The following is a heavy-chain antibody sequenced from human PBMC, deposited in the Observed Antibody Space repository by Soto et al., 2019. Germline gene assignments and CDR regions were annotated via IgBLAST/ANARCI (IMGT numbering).Heavy chain of an antibody. CDR1: GFTFSSYA. V-gene: IGHV3-64*01. J-gene: IGHJ6*03. Sequence: EVQLVESGGGLVQPGGSLRLSCAASGFTFSSYAMHWVRQAPGKGLEYVSAISSNGGSTYYANSVKGRFTISRDNSKNTLYLQMGSLRAEDMAVYYCARRGRGFGELYYYYYMDVWGKGTTVTVSS. D-gene: IGHD3-10*01. CDR2: ISSNGGST. CDR3: ARRGRGFGELYYYYYMDV.